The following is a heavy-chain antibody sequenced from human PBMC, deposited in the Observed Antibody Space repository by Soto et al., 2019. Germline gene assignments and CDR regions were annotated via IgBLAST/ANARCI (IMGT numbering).Heavy chain of an antibody. D-gene: IGHD3-3*01. Sequence: GASVKVSCKASGGTFSSYAISWVRQAPGQGLEWMGGIIPILGTANYAQKFQGRVTITADESTSTAYMELSSLRSEDTAVYYCARGPRIFGVVITYYYYYGMDVWGQGTTVTVSS. CDR3: ARGPRIFGVVITYYYYYGMDV. CDR2: IIPILGTA. CDR1: GGTFSSYA. J-gene: IGHJ6*02. V-gene: IGHV1-69*13.